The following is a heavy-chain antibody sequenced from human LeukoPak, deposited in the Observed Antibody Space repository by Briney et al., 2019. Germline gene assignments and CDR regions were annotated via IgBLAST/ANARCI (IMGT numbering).Heavy chain of an antibody. D-gene: IGHD3-10*01. J-gene: IGHJ4*02. CDR1: GFTFSSYE. V-gene: IGHV3-48*03. CDR3: ARDTLGPYYYGSGSYP. Sequence: GGSLRLSCAASGFTFSSYEMNWVRQAPGKGLEWVSYISNSGSTIYYADSVKGRFTISRDNAKNSLYLQMNSLRAEDTAVYYCARDTLGPYYYGSGSYPWGQGTLVTVSS. CDR2: ISNSGSTI.